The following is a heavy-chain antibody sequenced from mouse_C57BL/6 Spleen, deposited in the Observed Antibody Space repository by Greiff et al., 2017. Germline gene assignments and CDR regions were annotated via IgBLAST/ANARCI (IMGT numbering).Heavy chain of an antibody. V-gene: IGHV14-2*01. CDR2: LDPEDGET. J-gene: IGHJ4*01. CDR3: ASLTRHAMDY. Sequence: EVQLQQSGAELVKPGASVKLSCTASGFNIKDYYMHWVKQRTEQGLEWIGRLDPEDGETKYAPKFQGKATITADPSSNTACLQLSSLTSEDTAVYYCASLTRHAMDYGGQGTSVTVSS. CDR1: GFNIKDYY. D-gene: IGHD1-3*01.